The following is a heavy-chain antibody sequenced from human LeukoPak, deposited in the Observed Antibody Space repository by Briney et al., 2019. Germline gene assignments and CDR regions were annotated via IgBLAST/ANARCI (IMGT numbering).Heavy chain of an antibody. Sequence: GGSLRLSCAASGFTFSSYEMNWVRQAPGKGLEWVSYISSSGSTIYYADSVKGRFTISRDNAKNSLYLQMNSLRAEDTAVYYCARDGTTTVTTRLFDIWGQGTMVTVSS. V-gene: IGHV3-48*03. D-gene: IGHD4-17*01. CDR2: ISSSGSTI. J-gene: IGHJ3*02. CDR1: GFTFSSYE. CDR3: ARDGTTTVTTRLFDI.